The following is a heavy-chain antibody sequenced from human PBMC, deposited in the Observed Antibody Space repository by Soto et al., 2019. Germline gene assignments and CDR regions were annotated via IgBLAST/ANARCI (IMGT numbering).Heavy chain of an antibody. CDR1: GGSFSCYY. V-gene: IGHV4-34*01. D-gene: IGHD3-3*01. CDR3: ARTRYDFWSGNWFDP. CDR2: INHSGST. Sequence: SETLSLTCAVYGGSFSCYYWSWIRQPPGKGLEWIGEINHSGSTNYNPSLKSRVTISVDTSKNQFSLKLSSVTAADTAVYYCARTRYDFWSGNWFDPWGQGTLVTVSS. J-gene: IGHJ5*02.